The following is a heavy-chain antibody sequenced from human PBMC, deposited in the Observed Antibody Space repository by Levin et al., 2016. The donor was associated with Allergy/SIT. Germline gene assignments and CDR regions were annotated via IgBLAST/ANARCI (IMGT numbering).Heavy chain of an antibody. V-gene: IGHV3-20*04. CDR3: ARGDGYIFWFDP. CDR1: GFTFDDYG. D-gene: IGHD5-24*01. Sequence: GESLKISCAASGFTFDDYGMSWVRQAPGKGLEWVSGINWNGGSTGYADSVKGRFTISRDNAKNSLYLQMNSLRAEDTALYYCARGDGYIFWFDPWGQGTLVTVSS. CDR2: INWNGGST. J-gene: IGHJ5*02.